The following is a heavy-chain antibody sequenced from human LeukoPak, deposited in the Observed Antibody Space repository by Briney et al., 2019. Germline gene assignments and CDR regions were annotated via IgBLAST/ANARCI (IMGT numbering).Heavy chain of an antibody. J-gene: IGHJ6*03. CDR2: IWYDGSNK. D-gene: IGHD2-2*02. CDR1: GFTFSSYG. V-gene: IGHV3-33*01. Sequence: PGGSLRLSCAASGFTFSSYGMHWVRQAPGKGLEWVAVIWYDGSNKYYADSVKGRFTISRDNSKNTLYLQMNSLRAEDTAVYYCARVPRFVPAAIPDVGYMDVWGKGTTVTVSS. CDR3: ARVPRFVPAAIPDVGYMDV.